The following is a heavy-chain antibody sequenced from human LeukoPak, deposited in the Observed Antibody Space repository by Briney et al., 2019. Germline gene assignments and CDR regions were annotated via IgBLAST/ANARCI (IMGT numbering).Heavy chain of an antibody. Sequence: GGSLRLSCAASGFTFSSYAMHWVRQAPGKGLEWVAVISYDGSNKYYADSVKGRFTISRDNSKNTLYLQMNSLRAEDTAVYYFASRVTMVRGVPGGYDYWGQGTLVTVSS. J-gene: IGHJ4*02. CDR3: ASRVTMVRGVPGGYDY. CDR2: ISYDGSNK. D-gene: IGHD3-10*01. CDR1: GFTFSSYA. V-gene: IGHV3-30-3*01.